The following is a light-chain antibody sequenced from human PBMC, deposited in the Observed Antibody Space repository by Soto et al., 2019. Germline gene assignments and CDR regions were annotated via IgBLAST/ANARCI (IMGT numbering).Light chain of an antibody. Sequence: IQMTQSPSTLSVSVGDRVTIACRASQTISSWLAWYQQKPGKAPKLLIYKASSLKSGVPSRFSGSGSGTEFTLTISSLQPDDFATYYCQDYKSYSEGFGQGTKVDIK. CDR2: KAS. V-gene: IGKV1-5*03. J-gene: IGKJ1*01. CDR3: QDYKSYSEG. CDR1: QTISSW.